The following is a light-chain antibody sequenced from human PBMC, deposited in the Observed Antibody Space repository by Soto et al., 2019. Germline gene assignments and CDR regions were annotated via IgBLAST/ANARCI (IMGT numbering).Light chain of an antibody. CDR2: EVS. CDR1: SSDVGAYNY. J-gene: IGLJ2*01. Sequence: QSALTQPASVSGSPGQSITISCTGTSSDVGAYNYVSWYQLHPGKAPKVIISEVSNRPSGVSNRFSGSKSGNTASLTISGLQADDEADYYCSSYTNTNTPIFGGGTKLTVL. V-gene: IGLV2-14*01. CDR3: SSYTNTNTPI.